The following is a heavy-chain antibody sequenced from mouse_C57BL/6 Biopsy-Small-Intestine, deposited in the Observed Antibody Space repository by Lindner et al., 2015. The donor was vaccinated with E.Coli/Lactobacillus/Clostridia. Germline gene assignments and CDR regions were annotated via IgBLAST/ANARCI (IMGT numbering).Heavy chain of an antibody. CDR2: IYYSGTI. Sequence: VQLQESGPGLVKPSQTVFLTCTVTGISITTGNYRWSWIRQFPGNKLEWIGYIYYSGTITYNPSLRSRTTITRDTPKNQFFLEMKSLTTEDTATYYCARDRGDDPLYFYAMDDWGQGTSVTVSS. CDR3: ARDRGDDPLYFYAMDD. CDR1: GISITTGNYR. V-gene: IGHV3-5*01. J-gene: IGHJ4*01. D-gene: IGHD2-3*01.